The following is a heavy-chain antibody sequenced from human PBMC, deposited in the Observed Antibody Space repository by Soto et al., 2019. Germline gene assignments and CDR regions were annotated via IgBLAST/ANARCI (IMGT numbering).Heavy chain of an antibody. V-gene: IGHV3-30*18. D-gene: IGHD6-19*01. Sequence: VQLVESGGGVVQPGRSLRLSCAASGFTFSDYAMHWVRQAPGKGLEWVAVVSHDGRNTHYADSVKGRFTISRDSSKNTVYLEMTSLRAEDTAVDYCAKGGRQWLVRSDFNYWGQGALVTVSS. J-gene: IGHJ4*02. CDR2: VSHDGRNT. CDR3: AKGGRQWLVRSDFNY. CDR1: GFTFSDYA.